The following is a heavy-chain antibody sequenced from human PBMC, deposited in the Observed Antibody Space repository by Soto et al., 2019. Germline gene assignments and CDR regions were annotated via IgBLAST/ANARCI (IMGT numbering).Heavy chain of an antibody. CDR3: AALWSGSRNWFDP. D-gene: IGHD3-3*01. CDR2: IYYSGST. J-gene: IGHJ5*02. CDR1: GGSFSGYY. Sequence: ETLSLTCAVYGGSFSGYYWSWIRQPPGKGLEWIGYIYYSGSTNYNPSLKSRVTISVDTSKNQFSLKLSSVTAADTAVYYCAALWSGSRNWFDPWGQGTLVTVSS. V-gene: IGHV4-59*01.